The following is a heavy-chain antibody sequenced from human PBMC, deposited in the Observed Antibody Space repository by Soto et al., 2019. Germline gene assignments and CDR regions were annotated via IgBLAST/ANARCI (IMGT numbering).Heavy chain of an antibody. V-gene: IGHV1-46*01. Sequence: ASVKVSCKASGYTFISYYIHWVRQAPGQGLEWMGLINPSDAYTDYAQKLQGRVTMTTDTSTSTAYMELRSLRSDDTAVYYCARDPRILWFGELLFWFDPWGQGTLVTVSS. CDR3: ARDPRILWFGELLFWFDP. CDR2: INPSDAYT. D-gene: IGHD3-10*01. J-gene: IGHJ5*02. CDR1: GYTFISYY.